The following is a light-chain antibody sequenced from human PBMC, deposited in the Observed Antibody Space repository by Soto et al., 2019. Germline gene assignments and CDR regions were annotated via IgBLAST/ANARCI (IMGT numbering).Light chain of an antibody. CDR1: QSISSW. Sequence: DIQMTQSPSTLSASVGDRVTITCRASQSISSWLAWYQQKPGKAPKLLIYKASSLESGVPSRFSGSGSGTEFTITISSLQPDDVATYYCQQYNSYSRTFGRGTKVDIK. J-gene: IGKJ1*01. CDR2: KAS. CDR3: QQYNSYSRT. V-gene: IGKV1-5*03.